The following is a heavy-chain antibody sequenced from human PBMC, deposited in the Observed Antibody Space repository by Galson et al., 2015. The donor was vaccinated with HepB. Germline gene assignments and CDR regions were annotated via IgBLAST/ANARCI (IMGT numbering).Heavy chain of an antibody. V-gene: IGHV3-30-3*01. D-gene: IGHD3-10*01. CDR1: GFTFSNYA. CDR2: ISYDGSST. Sequence: SLRLSCAASGFTFSNYAMHWVRQAPGKGLEWVTVISYDGSSTYSADSVRGRFTISRDNSKNTLYLQMNNLRAEDTAVYFCARVLSTDRMTMVRSFDHWGQGTLVTVSS. CDR3: ARVLSTDRMTMVRSFDH. J-gene: IGHJ5*02.